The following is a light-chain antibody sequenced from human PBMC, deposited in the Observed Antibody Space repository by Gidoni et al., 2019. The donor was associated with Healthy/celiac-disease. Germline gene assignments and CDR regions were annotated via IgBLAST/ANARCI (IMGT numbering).Light chain of an antibody. V-gene: IGKV1-39*01. CDR3: QQSYSTPWT. CDR1: QSMSSY. Sequence: DIQMTQSPSSLSASVGDRVTITCRASQSMSSYLNWYQQKPGKAPKLLIYSASSLQSRVPSRFSGSGSGTDFTLTISRLQPEDFATYSCQQSYSTPWTFGHGTKVEI. CDR2: SAS. J-gene: IGKJ1*01.